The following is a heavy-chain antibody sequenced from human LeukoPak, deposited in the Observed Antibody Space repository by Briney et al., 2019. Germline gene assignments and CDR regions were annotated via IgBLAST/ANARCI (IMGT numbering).Heavy chain of an antibody. CDR3: ARLVGATWFSYFDY. CDR1: GGSISSYY. CDR2: MYYSGST. Sequence: PSETLSLTCSVSGGSISSYYWNWIRQPPGKGLEWVGYMYYSGSTNYNPSLKSRVTISIDTSKNQFSLKLSFVTAADTAVYYCARLVGATWFSYFDYWGQGTLVTVSS. D-gene: IGHD1-26*01. V-gene: IGHV4-59*01. J-gene: IGHJ4*02.